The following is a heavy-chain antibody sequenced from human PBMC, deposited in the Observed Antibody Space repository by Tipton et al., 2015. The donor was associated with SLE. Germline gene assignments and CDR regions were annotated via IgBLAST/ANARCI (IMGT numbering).Heavy chain of an antibody. CDR2: VYYSGST. D-gene: IGHD6-6*01. J-gene: IGHJ4*02. CDR3: ARHGSSSARGYFDY. Sequence: GLVKPSSLTCTVSGDSISSSSYFWGWTRQPPGKGLEWIGSVYYSGSTFYNPSLKSRVTISLDTSKSQFSLNLTSVTAADTAVYYCARHGSSSARGYFDYWGQGTLVTVSS. V-gene: IGHV4-39*01. CDR1: GDSISSSSYF.